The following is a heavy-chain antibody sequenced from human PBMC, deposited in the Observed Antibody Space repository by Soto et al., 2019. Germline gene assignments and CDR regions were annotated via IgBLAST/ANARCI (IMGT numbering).Heavy chain of an antibody. D-gene: IGHD2-2*01. CDR3: AHAYGGTSWPNDAFDV. CDR2: IYWDDDK. Sequence: QITLKESGPTQVKPTQTLTLTCTFSGFSLSADGVGVGWIRQPPGKALEWLALIYWDDDKRYRPSLKSRLTITKDTSKNQVVLTMTNMDPVDTATYYCAHAYGGTSWPNDAFDVWGQGTVVTVSS. V-gene: IGHV2-5*02. J-gene: IGHJ3*01. CDR1: GFSLSADGVG.